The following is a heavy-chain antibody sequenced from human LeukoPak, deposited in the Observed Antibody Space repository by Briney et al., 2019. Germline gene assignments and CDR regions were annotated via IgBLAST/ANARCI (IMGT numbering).Heavy chain of an antibody. J-gene: IGHJ4*02. Sequence: SETLSLTCTVSADSIISSRYYWGWIRQPPGKGLEWIGSIYYTGSTYYNPSLKSRVTISVDTSKNQFSLKLSSVTAAGTAVYYCARLAPYCSSTSCYASYYFDYWGQGTLVTVSS. V-gene: IGHV4-39*07. D-gene: IGHD2-2*01. CDR2: IYYTGST. CDR1: ADSIISSRYY. CDR3: ARLAPYCSSTSCYASYYFDY.